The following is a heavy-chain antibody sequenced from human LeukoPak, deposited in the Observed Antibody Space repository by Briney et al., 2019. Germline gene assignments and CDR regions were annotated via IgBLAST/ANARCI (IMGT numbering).Heavy chain of an antibody. CDR1: GGPFSGYY. Sequence: SETLSLTCAVYGGPFSGYYWSWIRQPPGKGLEWIGEINHSGSTNYNPSLKSRVTISVDTSKNQFSLKLSSVTAADTAVYYCARSGWYLFGFDYWGQGTLVTVSS. CDR3: ARSGWYLFGFDY. J-gene: IGHJ4*02. V-gene: IGHV4-34*01. D-gene: IGHD6-19*01. CDR2: INHSGST.